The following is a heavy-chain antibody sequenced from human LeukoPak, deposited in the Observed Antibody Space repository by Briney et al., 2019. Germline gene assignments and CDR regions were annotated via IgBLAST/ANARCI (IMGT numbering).Heavy chain of an antibody. CDR2: IWYDGSNK. D-gene: IGHD2-15*01. V-gene: IGHV3-33*01. J-gene: IGHJ4*02. CDR3: AGDASCSGGNCLSYFDY. CDR1: GFTFSSYG. Sequence: GGSLRLSCAASGFTFSSYGMHWVRQAPGKGLEWVAVIWYDGSNKYYADSVKGRFTISRDNSKNTLYLQMNSLRAEDTAVYYCAGDASCSGGNCLSYFDYWGQGTLVTVSS.